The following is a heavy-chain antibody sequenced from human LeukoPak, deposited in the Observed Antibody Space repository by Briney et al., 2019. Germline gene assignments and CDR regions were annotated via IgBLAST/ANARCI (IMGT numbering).Heavy chain of an antibody. CDR3: ARARGYSYGYSDY. CDR2: MNPNSGNT. CDR1: GYIFTNYN. J-gene: IGHJ4*02. Sequence: ASVKVSCKASGYIFTNYNINWVRQATGQGLEWMGWMNPNSGNTGFAQKFQGRVTMTRNTSKSTAYMELSSLTSEDWAVYYCARARGYSYGYSDYWGQGTLVTVSS. D-gene: IGHD5-18*01. V-gene: IGHV1-8*01.